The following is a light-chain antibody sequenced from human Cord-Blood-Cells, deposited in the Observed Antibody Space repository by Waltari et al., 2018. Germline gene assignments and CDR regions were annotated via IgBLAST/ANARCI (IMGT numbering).Light chain of an antibody. CDR3: QQYNNWPPRT. CDR2: GAS. Sequence: EIVMTQSHATLSASPGERATLSCRASQSVSSNLAWYQQKPGQAPRLLIYGASTRATGIPARFSGSGSGTEFTLTISSLQSEDFAVYYCQQYNNWPPRTFGQGTKVEIK. J-gene: IGKJ1*01. V-gene: IGKV3-15*01. CDR1: QSVSSN.